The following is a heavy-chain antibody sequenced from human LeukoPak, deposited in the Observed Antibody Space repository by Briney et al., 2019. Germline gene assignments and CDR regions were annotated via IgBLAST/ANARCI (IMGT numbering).Heavy chain of an antibody. V-gene: IGHV1-2*02. J-gene: IGHJ4*02. CDR1: GYTFTGYY. CDR3: ARAGSSVIGDY. Sequence: ASVKVSCKASGYTFTGYYMHWVRQAPGQGLEWMGWINPNTGATNYAQKFKGRVTMTRDTSTSTVYMELSSLRSEDTAVYYCARAGSSVIGDYWGQGTLVTVSS. D-gene: IGHD3-22*01. CDR2: INPNTGAT.